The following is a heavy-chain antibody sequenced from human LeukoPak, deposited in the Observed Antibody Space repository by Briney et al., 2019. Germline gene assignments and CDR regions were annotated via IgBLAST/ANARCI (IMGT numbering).Heavy chain of an antibody. CDR1: GGSISSSSYY. CDR2: IYYSGST. J-gene: IGHJ5*02. V-gene: IGHV4-39*01. CDR3: ASVVVPAAIFSAWFDP. D-gene: IGHD2-2*01. Sequence: SETLSLTCTVSGGSISSSSYYWGWLRQPPGKGLEWIGSIYYSGSTYYNPSLKSRVTISVDTSKNQFSLKLSSVAAADTAVYYCASVVVPAAIFSAWFDPWGQGTLVTVSS.